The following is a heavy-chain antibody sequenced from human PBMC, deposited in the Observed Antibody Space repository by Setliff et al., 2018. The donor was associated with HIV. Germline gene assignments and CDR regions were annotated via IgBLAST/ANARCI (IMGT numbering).Heavy chain of an antibody. CDR2: IYPGDSET. CDR1: GYSFTDYW. Sequence: PGESLKISCKGSGYSFTDYWIGWVRQMPGKGLECMGIIYPGDSETKHSPSFQGQVTISVDKSFNTAYLQWSSLRASDTTMYYCARVSRNLYGHLDGFDIWGHGTMVTVSS. CDR3: ARVSRNLYGHLDGFDI. V-gene: IGHV5-51*01. J-gene: IGHJ3*02. D-gene: IGHD3-10*01.